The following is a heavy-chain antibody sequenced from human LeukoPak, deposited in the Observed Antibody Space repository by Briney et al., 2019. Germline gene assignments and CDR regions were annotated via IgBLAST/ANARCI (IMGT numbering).Heavy chain of an antibody. CDR3: ARGDFDY. CDR2: AFSDGRT. Sequence: GRSLRLSCAASGITVSTNYMSWVRQAPGKGLEWVSSAFSDGRTFYADSVKGRFTISRDSSKNTVFLQMNSLRAEDTAVYYCARGDFDYWGQGTLVTVSS. CDR1: GITVSTNY. J-gene: IGHJ4*02. V-gene: IGHV3-53*01.